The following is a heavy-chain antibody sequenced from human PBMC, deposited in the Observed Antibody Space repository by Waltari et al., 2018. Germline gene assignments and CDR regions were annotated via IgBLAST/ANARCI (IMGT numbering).Heavy chain of an antibody. Sequence: GYYMHWVRQAPGQGLEWMGWINPNSGGTNYAQKFQGRVTMTRDTSISTAYMELSRLRSDDTAVYYCARVKARMVRGVIDYWGQGTLVTVSS. CDR1: GYY. J-gene: IGHJ4*02. D-gene: IGHD3-10*01. CDR3: ARVKARMVRGVIDY. CDR2: INPNSGGT. V-gene: IGHV1-2*02.